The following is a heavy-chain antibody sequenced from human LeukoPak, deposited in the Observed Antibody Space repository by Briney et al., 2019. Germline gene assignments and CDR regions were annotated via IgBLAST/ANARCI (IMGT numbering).Heavy chain of an antibody. CDR3: AKREDSSSWGPLDY. J-gene: IGHJ4*02. Sequence: PGGSLRLSCAASGITFSIYGMSWVRQAPGKGLEWVSRISSSGSGTNYADSVKGRFTISRDNSKNTLYLQMNSLRAEDTAVYYCAKREDSSSWGPLDYWGQGTLVTVSS. D-gene: IGHD6-13*01. CDR1: GITFSIYG. CDR2: ISSSGSGT. V-gene: IGHV3-23*01.